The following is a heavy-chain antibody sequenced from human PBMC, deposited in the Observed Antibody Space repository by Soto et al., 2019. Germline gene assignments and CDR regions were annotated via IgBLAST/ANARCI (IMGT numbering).Heavy chain of an antibody. CDR3: ARVLQYRSGWYGGLCDAFDI. J-gene: IGHJ3*02. CDR2: ISSSSSYI. D-gene: IGHD6-19*01. Sequence: EVQLVESGGGLVKPGGSLRLSCAASGFTFSSYSMNWVRQAPGKGLEWVSSISSSSSYIYYADSVKGRFTISRDNAKNSLYLQMNSLRAEDTAVYYCARVLQYRSGWYGGLCDAFDIWGQGTMVTVSS. CDR1: GFTFSSYS. V-gene: IGHV3-21*01.